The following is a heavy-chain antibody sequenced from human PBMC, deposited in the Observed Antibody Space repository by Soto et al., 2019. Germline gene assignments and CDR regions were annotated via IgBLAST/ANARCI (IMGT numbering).Heavy chain of an antibody. CDR3: GSVRPSGYVLY. CDR2: VYFSGNT. D-gene: IGHD6-25*01. V-gene: IGHV4-59*01. J-gene: IGHJ4*02. CDR1: GGSLSSYY. Sequence: XETLSLTCAVAGGSLSSYYWTWIRQSPGKGLEWIGYVYFSGNTNYNPSLKSRVTISIDTSKNQFSLRLASVTAADTAFYFCGSVRPSGYVLYWGQGNLVTVSS.